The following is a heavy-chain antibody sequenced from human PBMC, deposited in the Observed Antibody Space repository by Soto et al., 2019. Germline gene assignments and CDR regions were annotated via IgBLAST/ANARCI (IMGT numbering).Heavy chain of an antibody. Sequence: QVQLQESGPGLVKPSQTLSLTCTVSGGSISSGGNYWSWIRQHPGKGLEWIGYIYYSGSTYYNQSLKSRVSMSVDTSKNQFSLKLSSVTAADTAVYYCARDQTTTAVGWFDPWGQGTLVTVSS. CDR3: ARDQTTTAVGWFDP. V-gene: IGHV4-31*03. D-gene: IGHD1-7*01. J-gene: IGHJ5*02. CDR1: GGSISSGGNY. CDR2: IYYSGST.